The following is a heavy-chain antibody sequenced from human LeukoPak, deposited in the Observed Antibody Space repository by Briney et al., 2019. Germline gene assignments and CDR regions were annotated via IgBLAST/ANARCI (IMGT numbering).Heavy chain of an antibody. CDR2: ISSSSSYI. V-gene: IGHV3-21*01. D-gene: IGHD6-19*01. CDR1: GFTFSSYS. Sequence: GGSLRLSCAAPGFTFSSYSMNWVRQAPGKGLEWVSSISSSSSYIYYADSVKGRFTISRDNAKNSLYLQMNSLRAEDTAVYYCARGKIAVAGRGAFDIWGQGTMVTVSS. J-gene: IGHJ3*02. CDR3: ARGKIAVAGRGAFDI.